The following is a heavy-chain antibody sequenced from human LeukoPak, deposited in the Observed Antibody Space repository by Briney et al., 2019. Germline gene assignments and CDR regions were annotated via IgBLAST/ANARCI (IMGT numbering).Heavy chain of an antibody. D-gene: IGHD3-3*01. CDR2: TYYSGST. Sequence: TLSLTCSVSGGSLTSGSSYWGWIRHPPGKGLEWIGSTYYSGSTYNNPSFKRRVTISVDMSKNQFSLKLSSVTATVTAVYYCARARPLYNYFWRGYYRSYYYYYMDVGGKGTTVTVSS. CDR1: GGSLTSGSSY. V-gene: IGHV4-39*07. CDR3: ARARPLYNYFWRGYYRSYYYYYMDV. J-gene: IGHJ6*03.